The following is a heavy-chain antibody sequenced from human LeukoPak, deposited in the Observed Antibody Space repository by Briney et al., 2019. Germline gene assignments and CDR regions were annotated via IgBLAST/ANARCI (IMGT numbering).Heavy chain of an antibody. J-gene: IGHJ6*03. CDR3: AKGYYDFWSDWDYMDV. V-gene: IGHV3-9*03. D-gene: IGHD3-3*01. Sequence: PGRSLRLSCAASGFTFDDYAMHWVRQAPGQGLEWVSGISWNSCSIGYADSVKGRFTISRDNAKNSLYLQMNSLRAEDMALYYCAKGYYDFWSDWDYMDVWGKGTTVTVSS. CDR1: GFTFDDYA. CDR2: ISWNSCSI.